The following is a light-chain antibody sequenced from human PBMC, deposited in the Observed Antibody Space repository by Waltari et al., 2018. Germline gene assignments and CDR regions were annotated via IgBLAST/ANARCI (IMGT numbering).Light chain of an antibody. Sequence: QSALTQPASVSGSPGQSITISCTGTSSDVGVYNYVSWYQQNPGKAPQLMIYDVTKRPSGVSDRFSGSKSGNTASLTISGLQAEDEADYYCCSYTTSSAWVFGGGTKLTVL. CDR2: DVT. V-gene: IGLV2-14*01. J-gene: IGLJ3*02. CDR3: CSYTTSSAWV. CDR1: SSDVGVYNY.